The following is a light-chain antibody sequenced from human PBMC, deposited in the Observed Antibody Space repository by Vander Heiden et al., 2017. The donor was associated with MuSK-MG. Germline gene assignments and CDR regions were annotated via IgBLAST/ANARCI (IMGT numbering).Light chain of an antibody. CDR3: QSYDSSMSAYVV. Sequence: QSVLTQPPSVSGAPGQRVTISCTGSSSNIGAGYDVHWYQQLPGTAPKLLIYGNSNRPSGVPDRFSGSKSGTSASLAITGLQAEDEADDYCQSYDSSMSAYVVFGGGTKLTVL. V-gene: IGLV1-40*01. CDR1: SSNIGAGYD. CDR2: GNS. J-gene: IGLJ2*01.